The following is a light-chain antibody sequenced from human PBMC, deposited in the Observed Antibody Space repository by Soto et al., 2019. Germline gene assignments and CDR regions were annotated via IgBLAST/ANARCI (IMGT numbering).Light chain of an antibody. CDR3: QQFGSSIPHT. CDR2: GAS. J-gene: IGKJ2*01. CDR1: QVIGSRY. Sequence: EIVMTQSPGTLSLSPGERATISCRASQVIGSRYLAWYHQKSGQAPRLLIYGASNRATGIPDRFSGSGSGTDFTLTISSLEPEECGVYYCQQFGSSIPHTLGQGTKLEI. V-gene: IGKV3-20*01.